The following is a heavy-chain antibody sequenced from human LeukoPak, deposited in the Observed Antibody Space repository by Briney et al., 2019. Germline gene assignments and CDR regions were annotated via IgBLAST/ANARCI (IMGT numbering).Heavy chain of an antibody. CDR3: ARHSELLFDY. J-gene: IGHJ4*02. D-gene: IGHD1-7*01. V-gene: IGHV5-51*01. Sequence: AGESLKISCKGSGYSFPSYWIGWVRQTPGKGLEWMGIIYPGDSDTRYSPSFQGQVTISADKSISTAYLQWSSLKASDTAMYYCARHSELLFDYWGQGTLVTVSS. CDR1: GYSFPSYW. CDR2: IYPGDSDT.